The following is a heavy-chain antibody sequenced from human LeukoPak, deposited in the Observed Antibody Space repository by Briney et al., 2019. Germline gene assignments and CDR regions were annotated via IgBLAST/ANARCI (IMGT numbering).Heavy chain of an antibody. D-gene: IGHD2-21*01. V-gene: IGHV3-7*01. CDR3: ARDQTALGDYAFDI. CDR2: IKQDGSEK. J-gene: IGHJ3*02. CDR1: GFIFSRYW. Sequence: GGSLRLSCADSGFIFSRYWMSWVRQAPGKGLEWVANIKQDGSEKYYVDSVKGRFTISRDNAKNSLYLQMNSLRVEDSAVYYCARDQTALGDYAFDIWGQGTMVTVSS.